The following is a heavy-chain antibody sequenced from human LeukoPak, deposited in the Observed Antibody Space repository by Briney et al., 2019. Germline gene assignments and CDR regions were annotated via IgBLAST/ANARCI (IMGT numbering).Heavy chain of an antibody. V-gene: IGHV3-21*03. D-gene: IGHD1-26*01. CDR2: ISSSSTYI. CDR1: GFTFNNYS. CDR3: ARDSGIYRTIDY. J-gene: IGHJ4*02. Sequence: PGGSLRLSCVASGFTFNNYSMNWVRQAPGKGLEWVSSISSSSTYIYHADSVKGRFTISRDNAKNSLYLQMNSLRAEDTAVYYCARDSGIYRTIDYWGQGTLVTGSS.